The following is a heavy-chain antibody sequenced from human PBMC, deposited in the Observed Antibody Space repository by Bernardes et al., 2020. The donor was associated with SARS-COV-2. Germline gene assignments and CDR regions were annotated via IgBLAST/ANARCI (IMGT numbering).Heavy chain of an antibody. V-gene: IGHV3-74*01. J-gene: IGHJ4*02. D-gene: IGHD3-16*02. CDR3: AVVGGGD. CDR2: INRDGRSP. CDR1: GFTFSSSW. Sequence: VGSLRLSCAASGFTFSSSWMHWVRQAPGTGLVWVSRINRDGRSPSYADSVKGRFTISRDNAKNTLYLQMNSLRAEDTAVYYCAVVGGGDWGQGTLVTVS.